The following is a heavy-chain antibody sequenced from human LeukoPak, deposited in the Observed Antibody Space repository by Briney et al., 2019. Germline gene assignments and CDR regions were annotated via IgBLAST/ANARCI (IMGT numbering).Heavy chain of an antibody. J-gene: IGHJ4*02. D-gene: IGHD2-2*02. CDR3: ARALGYCSSTSCYTSLDY. CDR2: IIPILGIA. Sequence: SVKVSCKASGGTFSSYAISWVRQAPGQGLEWMGRIIPILGIANYAQKFQGRVTITADKSTSAAYMELSSLRSEDTAVYYCARALGYCSSTSCYTSLDYWGQGTLVTVSS. CDR1: GGTFSSYA. V-gene: IGHV1-69*04.